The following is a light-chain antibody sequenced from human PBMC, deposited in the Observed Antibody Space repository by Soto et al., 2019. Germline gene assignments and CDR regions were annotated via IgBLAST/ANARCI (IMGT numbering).Light chain of an antibody. CDR3: QQLNNYPIT. CDR1: QGISSY. CDR2: AAS. V-gene: IGKV1-9*01. J-gene: IGKJ5*01. Sequence: DIQLTQSPSFLSSSVGDRVTITCRASQGISSYLAWYQQKPGKAPKLLIYAASTLQSGVPSRFSGSGSGREFTLTISSLQPEDYATYYCQQLNNYPITFGQGTRLEIK.